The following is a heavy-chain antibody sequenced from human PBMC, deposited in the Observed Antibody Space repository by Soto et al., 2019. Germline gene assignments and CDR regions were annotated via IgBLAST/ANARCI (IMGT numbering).Heavy chain of an antibody. CDR3: ARDPYDSSGPHFDL. J-gene: IGHJ2*01. V-gene: IGHV4-59*01. Sequence: PSETLSLTCTVSGGSISSYYWSWIRQPPGKGLEWIGYIYYSGSTNYNPSLKGRVTISVDTSKNQFSLKLSSVTAADTAVYYCARDPYDSSGPHFDLWGRGTLVTVSS. CDR1: GGSISSYY. D-gene: IGHD3-22*01. CDR2: IYYSGST.